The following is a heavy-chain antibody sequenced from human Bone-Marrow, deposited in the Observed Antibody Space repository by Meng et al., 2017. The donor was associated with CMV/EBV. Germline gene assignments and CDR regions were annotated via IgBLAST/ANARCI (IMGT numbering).Heavy chain of an antibody. CDR2: IRGSGGST. CDR1: GFTFSSYA. CDR3: AKDRLYSSSSDY. Sequence: GGSLRLSCAASGFTFSSYAMSWVRQAPGKGLEWVSTIRGSGGSTYYADSVKGRFTISRDNSKNTLYLQMNSLRAEDTAVYYCAKDRLYSSSSDYWGQGTLVTGSS. V-gene: IGHV3-23*01. J-gene: IGHJ4*02. D-gene: IGHD6-6*01.